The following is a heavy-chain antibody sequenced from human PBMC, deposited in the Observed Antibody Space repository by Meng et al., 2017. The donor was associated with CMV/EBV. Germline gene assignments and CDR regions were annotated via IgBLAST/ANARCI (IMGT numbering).Heavy chain of an antibody. J-gene: IGHJ6*02. Sequence: GGPLRLSCAASGFTFSRSAMHWVRQAPGKGLEWVAVISYDGSNKHYADSVKGRLTISRDNSKNTLYLQMKSLRADDTAVYYFARPTYYDFWSGYPWDVWGQGTTVTVSS. CDR2: ISYDGSNK. D-gene: IGHD3-3*01. V-gene: IGHV3-30*04. CDR1: GFTFSRSA. CDR3: ARPTYYDFWSGYPWDV.